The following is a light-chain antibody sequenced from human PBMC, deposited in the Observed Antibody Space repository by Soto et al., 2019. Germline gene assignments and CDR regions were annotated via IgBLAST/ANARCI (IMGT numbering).Light chain of an antibody. Sequence: ETVMTQTPATLSLSPGERATLSCRASQRVSTNSLAWYQQKPGQAPRPLIYGASSRATGTPDRFSGSGSGTDFTLIISRLEPEDFAVYYCQQYGSSVLTFGGGTKVEIK. J-gene: IGKJ4*01. CDR3: QQYGSSVLT. V-gene: IGKV3-20*01. CDR2: GAS. CDR1: QRVSTNS.